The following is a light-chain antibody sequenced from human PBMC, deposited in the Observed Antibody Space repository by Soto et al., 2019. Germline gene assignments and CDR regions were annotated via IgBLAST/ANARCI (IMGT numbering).Light chain of an antibody. CDR1: QNILYTNNKNY. CDR2: WAS. J-gene: IGKJ4*01. Sequence: DIVMTQSPDSLAVSLGERATINCKSSQNILYTNNKNYLVWYQQKPGQPPKLLISWASTRESGVPDRFSGSGSGTDFTLTISSLQADDVAVYYCQQCYSAPLTFVGGTKVDIK. CDR3: QQCYSAPLT. V-gene: IGKV4-1*01.